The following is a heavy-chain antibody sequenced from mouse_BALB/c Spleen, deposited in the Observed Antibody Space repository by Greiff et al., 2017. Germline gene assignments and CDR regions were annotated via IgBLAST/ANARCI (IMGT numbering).Heavy chain of an antibody. V-gene: IGHV1-54*03. CDR1: GYAFTNYL. J-gene: IGHJ3*01. CDR2: INPGSGGT. D-gene: IGHD2-1*01. Sequence: QVQLKESGAELVRPGTSVKVSCKASGYAFTNYLIEWVKQRPGQGLEWIGVINPGSGGTNYNEKFKGKATLTADKSSSTAYMQLSSLTSDDSAVYFCVYYGNYRAYWGQGTLVTVSA. CDR3: VYYGNYRAY.